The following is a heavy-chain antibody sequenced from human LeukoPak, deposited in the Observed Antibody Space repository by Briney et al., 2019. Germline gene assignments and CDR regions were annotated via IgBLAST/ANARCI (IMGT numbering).Heavy chain of an antibody. Sequence: ASVKVSCKASGGTFSSYAISWVRQAPGQGLEWMGGIIPIFGTANYAQKFQGRVTITTDESTSTAYMELSSLRSEDTAVYYCARKQLGMRDKADYYYYMDVWAKGPRSPSP. CDR2: IIPIFGTA. J-gene: IGHJ6*03. V-gene: IGHV1-69*05. CDR1: GGTFSSYA. CDR3: ARKQLGMRDKADYYYYMDV. D-gene: IGHD7-27*01.